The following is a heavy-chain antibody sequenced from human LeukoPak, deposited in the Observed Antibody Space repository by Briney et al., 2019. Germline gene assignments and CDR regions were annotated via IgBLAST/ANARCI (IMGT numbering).Heavy chain of an antibody. CDR2: IYHSGST. CDR3: ARGGHTSGWYPFDY. CDR1: GYSISSGYY. J-gene: IGHJ4*02. V-gene: IGHV4-38-2*02. Sequence: SETLSLTCTVSGYSISSGYYWGWIRQPPGKGLEWIGSIYHSGSTSYNPSLQSRVTISVDTSKNQFSLKLNSVTAADTAVYYCARGGHTSGWYPFDYWGQGTLVTVSS. D-gene: IGHD6-19*01.